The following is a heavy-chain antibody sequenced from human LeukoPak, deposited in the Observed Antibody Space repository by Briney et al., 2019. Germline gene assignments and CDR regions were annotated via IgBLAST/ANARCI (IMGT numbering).Heavy chain of an antibody. CDR2: IIPIFGIA. CDR3: ARDHPGIAAAGTWFDP. CDR1: GGTFSSYA. V-gene: IGHV1-69*04. D-gene: IGHD6-13*01. Sequence: ASVKVSCKASGGTFSSYAISWVRQAPGQGLEWMGRIIPIFGIANYAQKFQGRVTITADKSTSTAYMELSSLRSEDTAVYYRARDHPGIAAAGTWFDPWGQGTLVTVSS. J-gene: IGHJ5*02.